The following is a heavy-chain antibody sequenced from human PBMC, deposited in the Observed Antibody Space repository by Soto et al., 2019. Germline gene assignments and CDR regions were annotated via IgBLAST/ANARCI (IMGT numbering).Heavy chain of an antibody. CDR3: ARNGRGAGYNWNDLGY. V-gene: IGHV1-69*06. Sequence: ASVKVSCKASGGTFSSYAISWVRQAPGQGLEWMGGIIPIFGTANYAQKFQGRVTVTADKSTSTAYMELSSLRSEDTAVYYCARNGRGAGYNWNDLGYWGQGTLVTVSS. CDR2: IIPIFGTA. J-gene: IGHJ4*02. CDR1: GGTFSSYA. D-gene: IGHD1-20*01.